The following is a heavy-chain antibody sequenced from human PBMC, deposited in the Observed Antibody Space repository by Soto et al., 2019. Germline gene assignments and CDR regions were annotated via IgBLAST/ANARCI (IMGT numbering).Heavy chain of an antibody. CDR2: ISGSGGST. V-gene: IGHV3-23*01. CDR3: AREGALKPFSS. Sequence: GGSLRLSCAASGFTFSSYAMSWVRQAPGKGLEWVSAISGSGGSTYYADSVKGRFTISRDNAKNSVYLQMDSLRVEDTAVYYCAREGALKPFSSWGQGALVTVSS. CDR1: GFTFSSYA. J-gene: IGHJ5*02.